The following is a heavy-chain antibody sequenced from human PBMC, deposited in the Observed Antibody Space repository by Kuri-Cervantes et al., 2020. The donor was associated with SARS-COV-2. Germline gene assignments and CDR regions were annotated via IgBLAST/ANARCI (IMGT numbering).Heavy chain of an antibody. V-gene: IGHV3-23*01. CDR3: VKDDLVGY. D-gene: IGHD3/OR15-3a*01. CDR2: ITGRGGST. J-gene: IGHJ4*02. CDR1: GFTFSIYA. Sequence: GGSLRLSCAAPGFTFSIYAMSWVRQAPGKGLEWVSAITGRGGSTYYADSVKGRFSISRDNSKNTLYLQMNSLRVEDTAVYYCVKDDLVGYWGQGTLVTVSS.